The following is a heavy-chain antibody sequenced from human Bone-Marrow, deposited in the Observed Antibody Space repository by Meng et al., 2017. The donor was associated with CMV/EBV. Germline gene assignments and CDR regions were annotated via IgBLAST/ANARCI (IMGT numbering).Heavy chain of an antibody. D-gene: IGHD6-6*01. V-gene: IGHV4-39*07. CDR3: AIPRGIAARPWNWFDP. J-gene: IGHJ5*02. CDR1: GGSISSSSYY. CDR2: IYYSGST. Sequence: SETLSLTCTVSGGSISSSSYYWGWIRQPPGKGLEWIGSIYYSGSTYYNPSLKSRVTISVDTSKNQFSLKLSSVTAADTAVYYCAIPRGIAARPWNWFDPWGQTTLVTVSS.